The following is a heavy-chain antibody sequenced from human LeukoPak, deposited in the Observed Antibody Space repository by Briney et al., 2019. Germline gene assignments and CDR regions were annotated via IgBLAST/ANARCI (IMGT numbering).Heavy chain of an antibody. Sequence: PSETLSLTCTVSGGSVRNYYWSWLRQPPGKGLEWLSYIYDSVNTYSNPSLKSRVTVSADTSKNQVSLKLRSVTAADTAVYYCARHKMGVPDYYMDVWGTGTTVSLSS. CDR2: IYDSVNT. J-gene: IGHJ6*03. CDR3: ARHKMGVPDYYMDV. CDR1: GGSVRNYY. V-gene: IGHV4-59*08. D-gene: IGHD1-26*01.